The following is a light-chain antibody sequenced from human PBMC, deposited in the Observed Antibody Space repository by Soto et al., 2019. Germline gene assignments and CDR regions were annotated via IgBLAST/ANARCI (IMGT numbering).Light chain of an antibody. CDR3: CSYVTTPEI. J-gene: IGLJ1*01. CDR1: SSDVDDYRY. V-gene: IGLV2-11*01. Sequence: QSVLTQPASVSGSPGQLLTISCTGTSSDVDDYRYVSWYQQYPGKAPKLVIYDGTKRPSGVPDRFSGSNSGNTASLTISGLQAEDEADYYCCSYVTTPEIFGTGTKVTVL. CDR2: DGT.